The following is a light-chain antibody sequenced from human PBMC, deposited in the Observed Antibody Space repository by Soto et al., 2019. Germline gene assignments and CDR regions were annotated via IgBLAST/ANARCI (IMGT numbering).Light chain of an antibody. CDR1: QSISSSY. V-gene: IGKV3-20*01. Sequence: ELVLTQSPGALSLSPGKRATLSCRASQSISSSYLAWYQQRPGQAPRLLIYGASSRATGIPDRFSGSGSGTEFTLTISRLEPEDFAVYYCQQYGSSSWTFGQGTK. CDR2: GAS. CDR3: QQYGSSSWT. J-gene: IGKJ1*01.